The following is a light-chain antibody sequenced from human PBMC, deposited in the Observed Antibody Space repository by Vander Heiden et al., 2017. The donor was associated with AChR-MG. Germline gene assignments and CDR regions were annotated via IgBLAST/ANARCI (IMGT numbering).Light chain of an antibody. CDR2: DAS. V-gene: IGKV1-13*02. CDR3: QQASSYPLT. J-gene: IGKJ4*01. Sequence: DPVTITCRASQDISSALIWYQQKPGKVPKVLIYDASSLVSGVPSRFSGSGSGTEFTLTISSLQPEDFATYHCQQASSYPLTFGGGTKVEIK. CDR1: QDISSA.